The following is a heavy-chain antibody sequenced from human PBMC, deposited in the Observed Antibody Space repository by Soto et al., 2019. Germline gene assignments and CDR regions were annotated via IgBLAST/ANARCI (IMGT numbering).Heavy chain of an antibody. V-gene: IGHV4-34*01. J-gene: IGHJ5*02. CDR1: GGSFSVYY. CDR2: INHSGST. D-gene: IGHD3-3*01. CDR3: ARGWRFDP. Sequence: SDTLSLTCAVYGGSFSVYYWSWIRQSPGQGLEWIGEINHSGSTNYNPSLKSRITISVDTPKKQFSLKLTSVTAADTAVYYCARGWRFDPWGQGTLVTSPQ.